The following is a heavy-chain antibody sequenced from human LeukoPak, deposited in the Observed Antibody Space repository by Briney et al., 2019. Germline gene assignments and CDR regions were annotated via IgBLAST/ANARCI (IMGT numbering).Heavy chain of an antibody. J-gene: IGHJ4*02. CDR3: ARAPYYDILTGYYTSFDY. CDR2: INPSGGST. V-gene: IGHV1-46*01. Sequence: GASLKVSCKASGYTFTSYYMHWVRQAPGQGLEWMGIINPSGGSTGYAQKFQGRVTMTRDTSTSTVYMELSSLRSEDTAVYYCARAPYYDILTGYYTSFDYWGQGTLVTVSS. CDR1: GYTFTSYY. D-gene: IGHD3-9*01.